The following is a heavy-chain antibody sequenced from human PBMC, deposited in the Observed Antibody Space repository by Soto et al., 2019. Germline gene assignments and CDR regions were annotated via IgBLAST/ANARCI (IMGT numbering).Heavy chain of an antibody. CDR2: IYYSGST. V-gene: IGHV4-39*01. CDR3: ARHTPAISISDH. Sequence: PSETLSLTCTVSGGSISSSSYYWGWIRQPPGKGLEWIGSIYYSGSTYYNLSLKSRVTISVDTSKNQFSLKLSSVTAADTAVYYCARHTPAISISDHWGQGTLVTVS. J-gene: IGHJ4*02. CDR1: GGSISSSSYY. D-gene: IGHD2-15*01.